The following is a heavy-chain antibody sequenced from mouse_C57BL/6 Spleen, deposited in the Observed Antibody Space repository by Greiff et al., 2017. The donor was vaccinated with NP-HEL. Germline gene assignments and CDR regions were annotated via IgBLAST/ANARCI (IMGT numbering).Heavy chain of an antibody. Sequence: VQLQQSGAELVKPGASVKLSCKASGYTFTSYWMQWVKQRPGQGLEWIGEIDPSDSYTNYNQKFKGKATWTVDTSSSTAYMQLSSLTSEDSAVYYCARSEDYYGTRYYFDYWGQGTTLTVSS. V-gene: IGHV1-50*01. CDR2: IDPSDSYT. D-gene: IGHD1-1*01. CDR1: GYTFTSYW. J-gene: IGHJ2*01. CDR3: ARSEDYYGTRYYFDY.